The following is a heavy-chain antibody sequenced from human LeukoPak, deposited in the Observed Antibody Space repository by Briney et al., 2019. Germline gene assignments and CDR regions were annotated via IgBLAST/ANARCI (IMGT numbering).Heavy chain of an antibody. CDR2: IYYSGST. D-gene: IGHD3-3*01. CDR1: GGSISSYY. J-gene: IGHJ5*02. V-gene: IGHV4-59*01. Sequence: SETLSLTCTVSGGSISSYYWSWIRQPPGKGLEWIGYIYYSGSTNYNPSLKSRVTISIDRSKNQFSLKLSSVTAADTAVYYCARGRVTIFGVIDEGFDPWGQGTLVTVSS. CDR3: ARGRVTIFGVIDEGFDP.